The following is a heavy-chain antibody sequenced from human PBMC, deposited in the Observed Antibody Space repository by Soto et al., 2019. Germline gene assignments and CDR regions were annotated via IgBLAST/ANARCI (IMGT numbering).Heavy chain of an antibody. CDR1: GGSISSGGYY. D-gene: IGHD3-16*01. CDR3: ARDLGSTPSLTAFDI. J-gene: IGHJ3*02. Sequence: QVQLQESGPGLVKPSQTLSLTCTVSGGSISSGGYYWSWIRQHPGKGLEWIGYIYYSGSTYYNPSLKSRVTISVDTSKNQFSLKLSSVTAAATALYYCARDLGSTPSLTAFDIWGQGTMVTVSS. V-gene: IGHV4-31*03. CDR2: IYYSGST.